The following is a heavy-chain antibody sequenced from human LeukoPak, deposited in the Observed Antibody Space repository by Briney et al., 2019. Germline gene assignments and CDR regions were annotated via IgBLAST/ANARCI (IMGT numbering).Heavy chain of an antibody. Sequence: ASVKVSCKASGYTFTSYGISWVRQAPGQGLEWMGRIIPILGIANYAQKFQGRVTITADKSTSTAYMELSSLRSEDTAVYCCARDMDYGGNYLWGQGTLVTVSS. CDR1: GYTFTSYG. D-gene: IGHD4-23*01. J-gene: IGHJ4*02. CDR3: ARDMDYGGNYL. CDR2: IIPILGIA. V-gene: IGHV1-69*04.